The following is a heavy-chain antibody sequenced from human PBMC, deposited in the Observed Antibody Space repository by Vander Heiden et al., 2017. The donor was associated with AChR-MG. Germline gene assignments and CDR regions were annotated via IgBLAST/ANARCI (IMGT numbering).Heavy chain of an antibody. Sequence: QVQLVESGGGVVQPGRSLRLSCAASGFTFGSYAMNWVRQAPGKGLEWVAIISYDGINKYYADSVKGRLTISRDNSKNTLFLQMDSLRAEDTAVYYCARDSCSSTNCYGRTPFDYWGQGILVTVSS. J-gene: IGHJ4*02. D-gene: IGHD2-2*01. CDR1: GFTFGSYA. CDR2: ISYDGINK. CDR3: ARDSCSSTNCYGRTPFDY. V-gene: IGHV3-30-3*01.